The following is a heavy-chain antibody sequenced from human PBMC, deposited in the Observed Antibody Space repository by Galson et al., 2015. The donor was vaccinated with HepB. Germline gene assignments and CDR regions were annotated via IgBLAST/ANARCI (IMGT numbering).Heavy chain of an antibody. Sequence: SLRHSCAASGFPFSRYAMAWVRQAPGQGLEWVSGIRVSGDFTYYGDSGKARFTISRDNSKNTVFPQMNSLRADDTAVYFCANPGPKQDYWSAYYEGPRFDYWGQGALVIVSS. CDR3: ANPGPKQDYWSAYYEGPRFDY. J-gene: IGHJ4*02. D-gene: IGHD3-3*01. CDR2: IRVSGDFT. CDR1: GFPFSRYA. V-gene: IGHV3-23*01.